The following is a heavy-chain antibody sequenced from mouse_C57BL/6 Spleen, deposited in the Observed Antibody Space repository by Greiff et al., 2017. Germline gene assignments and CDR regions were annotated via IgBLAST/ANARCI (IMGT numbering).Heavy chain of an antibody. Sequence: EVMLVESEGGLVQPGSSMKLSCTASGFTFSDYYMAWVRPVPEKGLEWVANINYDGSSTYYLDSLKSRFIISRDNAKNILYLQMSSLKSEDTATYYCARDQRYFDVWGTGTTVTVSS. V-gene: IGHV5-16*01. CDR1: GFTFSDYY. CDR2: INYDGSST. CDR3: ARDQRYFDV. J-gene: IGHJ1*03.